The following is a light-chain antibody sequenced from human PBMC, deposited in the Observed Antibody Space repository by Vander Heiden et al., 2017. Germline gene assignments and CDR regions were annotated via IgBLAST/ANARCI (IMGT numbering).Light chain of an antibody. V-gene: IGLV9-49*01. Sequence: QTVLTQPPSASASLGASVTLTCTLSSGYSDYKVDWYQQRPGKGPRFVMRVGTGGIVGSKGDGIPDRFSVLASGLNRYLTIKNIQEEDESDYHCGADHGSGSNFVYVFGTGTKVTVL. J-gene: IGLJ1*01. CDR1: SGYSDYK. CDR2: VGTGGIVG. CDR3: GADHGSGSNFVYV.